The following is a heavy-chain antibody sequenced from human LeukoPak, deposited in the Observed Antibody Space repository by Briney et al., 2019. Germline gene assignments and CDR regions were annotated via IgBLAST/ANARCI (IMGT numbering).Heavy chain of an antibody. V-gene: IGHV3-23*01. Sequence: PGGSLRLSCKASEFSISHYAMSWVRQAPGKGLEWVSADASSTTSTYYAKSVRGRFTISRDNSMNTVYLQMNSLRVDDTAVYYCSKAPLETCTGAACYYLDVWGKGTTVIVSS. J-gene: IGHJ6*03. CDR3: SKAPLETCTGAACYYLDV. CDR2: DASSTTST. D-gene: IGHD2-8*02. CDR1: EFSISHYA.